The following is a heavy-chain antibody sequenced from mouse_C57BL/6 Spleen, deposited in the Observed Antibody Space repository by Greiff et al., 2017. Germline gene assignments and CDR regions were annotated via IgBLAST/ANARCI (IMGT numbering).Heavy chain of an antibody. CDR2: ISSGSSTI. D-gene: IGHD4-1*01. V-gene: IGHV5-17*01. Sequence: EVKLMESGGGLVKPGGSLKLSCAASGFTFSDYGMHWVRQAPEKGLEWVAYISSGSSTIYYADTVKGRFTISRDNAKNTLFLQMTSLRSEDTAMYYCARRAPQTGTRAMDYWGQGTSVTVSS. CDR1: GFTFSDYG. CDR3: ARRAPQTGTRAMDY. J-gene: IGHJ4*01.